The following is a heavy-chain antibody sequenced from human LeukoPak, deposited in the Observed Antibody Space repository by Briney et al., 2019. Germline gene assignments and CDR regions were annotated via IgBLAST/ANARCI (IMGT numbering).Heavy chain of an antibody. CDR3: ARGALRFYYFDY. D-gene: IGHD3-3*01. CDR1: GFTFSSYA. J-gene: IGHJ4*02. V-gene: IGHV3-23*01. CDR2: ISGSGGST. Sequence: GGSLRLSCAASGFTFSSYAMSWVRQAPGKGLEWVSGISGSGGSTYYADSVKGRFTISRDNSKNTLYLQMNSLRAEDTAVYYCARGALRFYYFDYWGQGTLVTVSS.